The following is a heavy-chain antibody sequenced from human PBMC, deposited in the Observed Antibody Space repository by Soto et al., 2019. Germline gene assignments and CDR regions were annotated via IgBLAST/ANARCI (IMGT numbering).Heavy chain of an antibody. V-gene: IGHV3-30*18. Sequence: GGSLRLSCAASGFTFSSYGMHWVRQAPGKGLEWVAVISYDGSNKYYADSVKGRFTISRDNSKNTLYLQMNSLRAEDTAVYYCAKDRRGYSYGPDLYYYYGMDVWGQGTTVTVSS. D-gene: IGHD5-18*01. CDR3: AKDRRGYSYGPDLYYYYGMDV. CDR1: GFTFSSYG. CDR2: ISYDGSNK. J-gene: IGHJ6*02.